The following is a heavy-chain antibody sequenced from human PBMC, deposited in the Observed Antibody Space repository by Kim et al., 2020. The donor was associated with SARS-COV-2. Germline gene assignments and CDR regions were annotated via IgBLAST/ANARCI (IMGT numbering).Heavy chain of an antibody. CDR2: I. CDR3: AKDDESGWYSIS. V-gene: IGHV3-48*02. Sequence: IYNADSVGGSFTIPRDNAKNSLYLQMNSLRDEDTAVYYCAKDDESGWYSISWGQGTLVTVSS. D-gene: IGHD6-19*01. J-gene: IGHJ5*02.